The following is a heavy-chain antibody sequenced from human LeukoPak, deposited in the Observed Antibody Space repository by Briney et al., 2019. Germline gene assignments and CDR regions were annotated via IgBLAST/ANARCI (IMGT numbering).Heavy chain of an antibody. CDR3: ARERDIEQQLVVRVYYMDV. J-gene: IGHJ6*03. CDR2: ISSSGSTI. D-gene: IGHD6-13*01. Sequence: GGSLRLSCAASGFTFSDYYMSWIRQAPGKGLEWVSYISSSGSTIYYADSVKGRFTISRDNAKNSLYLQMNSLRAEDTAVYYCARERDIEQQLVVRVYYMDVWGKGTTVTVSS. CDR1: GFTFSDYY. V-gene: IGHV3-11*04.